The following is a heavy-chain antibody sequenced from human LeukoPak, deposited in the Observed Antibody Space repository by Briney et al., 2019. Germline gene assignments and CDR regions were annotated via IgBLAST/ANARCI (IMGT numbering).Heavy chain of an antibody. CDR3: ARDNYYGSGSYLPD. CDR2: MNPNSGNT. V-gene: IGHV1-8*02. Sequence: GASVKVSCKASGYSFTNYDINWVRQATGQGLEWMGWMNPNSGNTGYAQKFQGRVTMTRNTSISTAYMELSSLRSEDTAVYYCARDNYYGSGSYLPDWGQGTLVTVSS. D-gene: IGHD3-10*01. CDR1: GYSFTNYD. J-gene: IGHJ4*02.